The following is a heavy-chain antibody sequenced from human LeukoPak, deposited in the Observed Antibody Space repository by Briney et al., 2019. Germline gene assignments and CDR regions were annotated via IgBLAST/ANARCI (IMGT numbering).Heavy chain of an antibody. CDR3: ARDQGVDYDSWTGYPLFDY. CDR1: GFTFSTYA. CDR2: IKQDGSEM. J-gene: IGHJ4*02. Sequence: GGSLRLSCAASGFTFSTYAMTWVRQAPGKGLEWVANIKQDGSEMYYVDSVKGRLTISRDNAKNSLYLQMNSLRAEDTAVYYCARDQGVDYDSWTGYPLFDYWGEGTLVTVSS. V-gene: IGHV3-7*05. D-gene: IGHD3-3*01.